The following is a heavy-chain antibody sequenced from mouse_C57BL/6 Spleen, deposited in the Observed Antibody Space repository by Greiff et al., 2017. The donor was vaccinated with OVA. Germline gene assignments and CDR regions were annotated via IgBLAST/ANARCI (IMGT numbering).Heavy chain of an antibody. Sequence: EVKVVESGGGLVQPGGSLKLSCAASGFTFSDYYMYWVRQTPEKRLEWVAYISNGGGSTYYPDTVKGRFTISRDNAKNTLYLQMSRLKSEDTAMYYCARPSDGYLDYWGQGTTLTVSS. CDR3: ARPSDGYLDY. D-gene: IGHD2-3*01. V-gene: IGHV5-12*01. CDR1: GFTFSDYY. J-gene: IGHJ2*01. CDR2: ISNGGGST.